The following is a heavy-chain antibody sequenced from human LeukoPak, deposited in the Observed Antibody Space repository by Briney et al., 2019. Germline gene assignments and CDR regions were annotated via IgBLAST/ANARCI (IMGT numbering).Heavy chain of an antibody. J-gene: IGHJ4*02. Sequence: GGSVRLFCGACGFTFSSYEMNWLRQAPGKALEGGSYISSSGSTIYYADPVKGRFTISRDNEQDLLYVEINNRRGDDTAVYYCATDFQYLKITMIVVVIDDWGQQTLVTAFS. CDR2: ISSSGSTI. CDR1: GFTFSSYE. V-gene: IGHV3-48*03. D-gene: IGHD3-22*01. CDR3: ATDFQYLKITMIVVVIDD.